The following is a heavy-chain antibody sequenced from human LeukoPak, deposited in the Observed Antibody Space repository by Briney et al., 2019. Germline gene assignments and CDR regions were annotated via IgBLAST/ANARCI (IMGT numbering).Heavy chain of an antibody. Sequence: SETLSLTCTVSGGSISSYYWSWIRQPPGKGLEWIGYIYYSGSTNYNPSLKSRVTISVDTSKNQFSLKLSSVTAADTAVYYCARGFSLGVVVPAAMRYYYMDVWGKGTTVTVSS. J-gene: IGHJ6*03. CDR2: IYYSGST. D-gene: IGHD2-2*01. V-gene: IGHV4-59*01. CDR1: GGSISSYY. CDR3: ARGFSLGVVVPAAMRYYYMDV.